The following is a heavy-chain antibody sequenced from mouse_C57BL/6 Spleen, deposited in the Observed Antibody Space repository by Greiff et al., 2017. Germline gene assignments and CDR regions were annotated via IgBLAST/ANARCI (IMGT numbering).Heavy chain of an antibody. V-gene: IGHV5-17*01. CDR1: GFTFSDYG. Sequence: DVKLVESGGGLVKPGGSLKLSCAASGFTFSDYGMHWVRQAPEKGLEWVAYISSGSSTIYYADTVKGRFTISRDNAKNTLFLQMAGQRSEDTAMYYCARSNWGRGYFDYWGQGTLVTVSA. D-gene: IGHD3-1*01. CDR2: ISSGSSTI. CDR3: ARSNWGRGYFDY. J-gene: IGHJ3*01.